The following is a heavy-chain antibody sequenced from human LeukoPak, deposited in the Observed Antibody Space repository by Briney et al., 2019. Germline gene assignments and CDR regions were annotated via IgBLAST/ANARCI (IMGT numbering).Heavy chain of an antibody. V-gene: IGHV4-59*08. J-gene: IGHJ4*02. CDR2: IYYSGTT. CDR1: GGSISSYY. CDR3: ARYGSATIARFDY. D-gene: IGHD3-10*01. Sequence: SETLSLTCTVSGGSISSYYWSWIRQPPRKGLEWIGYIYYSGTTNYNPSLKSRVTISVDTSKNQFSLNLTSVTTADTAVYYCARYGSATIARFDYWGQGTLVTVSS.